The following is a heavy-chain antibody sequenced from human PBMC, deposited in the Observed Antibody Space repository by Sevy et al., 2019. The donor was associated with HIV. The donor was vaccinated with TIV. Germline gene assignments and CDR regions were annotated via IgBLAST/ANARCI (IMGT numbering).Heavy chain of an antibody. D-gene: IGHD3-10*01. CDR1: GYTFTGYY. Sequence: ASVKVSCKASGYTFTGYYMHWVRQAPGQGLEWMGRINPNSGGTNYAQKFQGRVTMTRDTSISTAYMELSRLRSDDTVVYYCAREAMVQGVIITVYWGQGTLVTVSS. J-gene: IGHJ4*02. CDR2: INPNSGGT. CDR3: AREAMVQGVIITVY. V-gene: IGHV1-2*05.